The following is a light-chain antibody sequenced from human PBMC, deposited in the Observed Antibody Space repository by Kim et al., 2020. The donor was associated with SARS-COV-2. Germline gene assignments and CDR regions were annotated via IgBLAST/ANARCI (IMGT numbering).Light chain of an antibody. J-gene: IGKJ2*01. V-gene: IGKV3-20*01. CDR2: GAS. Sequence: EIVLTQSPGTLSLSPGERATLSCRASQSVSSSYLAWYQQKPGQPPRILIYGASSRATGIPDRFSGSGSGTDFTLTISRLEPEDFAVYYCQQYGSSPPMYTFGQGTKLEI. CDR3: QQYGSSPPMYT. CDR1: QSVSSSY.